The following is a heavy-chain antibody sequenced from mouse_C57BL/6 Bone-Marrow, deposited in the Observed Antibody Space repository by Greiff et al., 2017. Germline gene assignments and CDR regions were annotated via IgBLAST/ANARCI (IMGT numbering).Heavy chain of an antibody. CDR2: ISSGGSYT. J-gene: IGHJ2*01. Sequence: EVMLVESGGDLVKPGGSLKLSCAASGFTFSSYGMSWVRQTPDKRLEWVATISSGGSYTYYPDSVKGRFTISRDNAKNTLYLQMSSLKSEYTAMYYGARQNYVDYWGQGTTLTGSS. V-gene: IGHV5-6*02. CDR3: ARQNYVDY. CDR1: GFTFSSYG.